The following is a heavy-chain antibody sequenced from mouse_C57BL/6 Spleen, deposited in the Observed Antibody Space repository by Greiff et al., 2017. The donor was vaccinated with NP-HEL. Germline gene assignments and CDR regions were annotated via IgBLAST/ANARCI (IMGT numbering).Heavy chain of an antibody. CDR2: ISNLAYSI. CDR3: ARQDLLPHAMDY. D-gene: IGHD2-10*01. CDR1: GFTFSDYG. Sequence: EVKLMESGGGLVQPGGSLKLSCAASGFTFSDYGMAWVRQAPRKGPEWVAFISNLAYSIYYADTVTGRFTISRENAKNTLYLEMSSLRSEDTAMYYCARQDLLPHAMDYWGQGTSVTVSS. V-gene: IGHV5-15*01. J-gene: IGHJ4*01.